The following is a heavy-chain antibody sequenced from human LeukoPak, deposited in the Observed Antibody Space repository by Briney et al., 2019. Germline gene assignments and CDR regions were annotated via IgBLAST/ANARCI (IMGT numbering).Heavy chain of an antibody. CDR3: ARKLRIRGYSTLGYNWFDP. D-gene: IGHD5-18*01. Sequence: PSETLSLTCAVYGGSFSGYYWSWIRQPPGKGLEWIGEINHSGSTNYNPSLKSRVTISVDTSKNQFSLKLSSVTAADTAVYYCARKLRIRGYSTLGYNWFDPWGQGTLVTVSS. CDR2: INHSGST. J-gene: IGHJ5*02. V-gene: IGHV4-34*01. CDR1: GGSFSGYY.